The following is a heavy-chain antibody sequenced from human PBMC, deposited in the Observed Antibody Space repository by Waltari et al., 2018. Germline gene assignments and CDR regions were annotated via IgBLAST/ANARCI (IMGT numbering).Heavy chain of an antibody. D-gene: IGHD3-10*01. V-gene: IGHV3-33*06. CDR2: TWFDGSKT. Sequence: QVQLVESGGGVVRPGMSLRLSGAPPGFSPSIFGMHWVRQAPGKGLEWVALTWFDGSKTYYADSVRGRFTISRDNSKNTLYLDINTLRVDDTAIYYCAKDAFGNTYLDHWGQGTLVTVSS. J-gene: IGHJ5*02. CDR3: AKDAFGNTYLDH. CDR1: GFSPSIFG.